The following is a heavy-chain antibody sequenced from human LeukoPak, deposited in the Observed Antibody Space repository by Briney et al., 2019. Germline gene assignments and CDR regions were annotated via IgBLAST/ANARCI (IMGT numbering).Heavy chain of an antibody. V-gene: IGHV1-2*02. D-gene: IGHD3-3*01. Sequence: ASVKVSCKASGYTFTDHNIHWVRQAPGQGLEWMGWIHPKSGGTSYEQSFQGRVIMTSDTSISTAYMEVRRLTSDDTAVFYCARGTILEPFDIWGQGTMVTVSS. J-gene: IGHJ3*02. CDR3: ARGTILEPFDI. CDR2: IHPKSGGT. CDR1: GYTFTDHN.